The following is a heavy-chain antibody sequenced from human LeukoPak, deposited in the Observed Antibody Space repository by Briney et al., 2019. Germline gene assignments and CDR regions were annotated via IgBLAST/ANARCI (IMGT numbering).Heavy chain of an antibody. Sequence: SETLSLTCTFSGGSIRDDYWSWIRQPPGKGLEWIGNICYSGSTKYNPSLKSRVTISIDTSRNQFSLKLTSVTAADTAVYYCARVPHSSSNSCQAWFDPWGQGTLVTVSS. V-gene: IGHV4-59*01. CDR1: GGSIRDDY. D-gene: IGHD2-2*01. CDR3: ARVPHSSSNSCQAWFDP. CDR2: ICYSGST. J-gene: IGHJ5*02.